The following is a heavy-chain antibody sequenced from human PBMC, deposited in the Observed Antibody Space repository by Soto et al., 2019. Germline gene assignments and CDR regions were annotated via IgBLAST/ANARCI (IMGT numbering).Heavy chain of an antibody. CDR1: GGSISNNY. J-gene: IGHJ6*02. V-gene: IGHV4-59*01. D-gene: IGHD1-26*01. CDR3: ATYTRLEVLLSKGGYYYYVMDV. Sequence: QVQLQESGPGLVKPSETLSLTCTVSGGSISNNYWSWIRQPPGKGLEWIGYIYYGGSTHYNPSLTRRVTISLDTSKTQFSLMLSSVTAAATAVYYCATYTRLEVLLSKGGYYYYVMDVWGQGTTVTVSS. CDR2: IYYGGST.